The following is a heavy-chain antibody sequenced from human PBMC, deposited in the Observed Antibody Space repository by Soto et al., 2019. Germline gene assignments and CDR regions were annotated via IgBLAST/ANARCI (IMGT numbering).Heavy chain of an antibody. CDR2: IYYSGST. V-gene: IGHV4-39*01. J-gene: IGHJ4*02. D-gene: IGHD1-1*01. CDR3: AAKPYNWNIWMVY. Sequence: LETLSLTCTVSGGSISSSSHYWGWIRQPPGKGLEWIGSIYYSGSTYYNPSLKSRVTIYVDTSTNQFSLKLSSVTAADTAVYYCAAKPYNWNIWMVYWGPGIMVTVSS. CDR1: GGSISSSSHY.